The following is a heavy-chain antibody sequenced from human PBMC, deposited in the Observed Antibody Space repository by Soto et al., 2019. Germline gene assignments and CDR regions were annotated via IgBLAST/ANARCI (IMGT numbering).Heavy chain of an antibody. CDR3: AKDQIWNIVVVPAAVDY. D-gene: IGHD2-2*01. V-gene: IGHV3-23*01. CDR1: GFTFSSYV. J-gene: IGHJ4*02. Sequence: EVQLLESGGGLVQPGGSLRLSCAASGFTFSSYVMSWVRQAPGKGLEWVSAISGSGGSTYYADSVKGRFTISRDNSKNTLYLQMNSLRAEDTAVYYCAKDQIWNIVVVPAAVDYWGQGTLVTVSS. CDR2: ISGSGGST.